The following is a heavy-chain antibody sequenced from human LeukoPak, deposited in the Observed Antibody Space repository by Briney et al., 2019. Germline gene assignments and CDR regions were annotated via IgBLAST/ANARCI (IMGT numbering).Heavy chain of an antibody. J-gene: IGHJ4*02. D-gene: IGHD6-6*01. V-gene: IGHV3-23*01. CDR1: GFTFNIYS. CDR3: ARGLYSSSP. Sequence: GGSLRLSCVASGFTFNIYSMSWVRQAPGKGLEWVSSITSSGDATFYADSVKDRFTISRDNSKNMLYLQMSRLRAEDTAVYYCARGLYSSSPWGQGTLVTVSS. CDR2: ITSSGDAT.